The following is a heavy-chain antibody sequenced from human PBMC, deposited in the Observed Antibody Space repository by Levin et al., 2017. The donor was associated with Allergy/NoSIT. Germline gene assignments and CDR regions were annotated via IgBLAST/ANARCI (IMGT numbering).Heavy chain of an antibody. V-gene: IGHV3-74*01. CDR1: GFTFSRYL. CDR2: INIDGSTT. CDR3: ARGLFETTYYSLGA. J-gene: IGHJ5*02. D-gene: IGHD2/OR15-2a*01. Sequence: GGSLRLSCAASGFTFSRYLMHWVRQAPGKGLVWVSRINIDGSTTVYADSVKGRFTISRDSAKSTLYLQMSSLRAEDTAVCYCARGLFETTYYSLGAWGQGTLVTVSS.